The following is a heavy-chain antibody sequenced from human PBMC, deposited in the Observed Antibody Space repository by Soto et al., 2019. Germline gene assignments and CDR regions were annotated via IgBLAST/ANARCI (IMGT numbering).Heavy chain of an antibody. Sequence: SETLSLTCTVSGGSISSYYWSWIRQPPGKGLEWIGYIYYSGSTNYNPSLKSRVTISVDTSKNQFPLKLSSVTAADTAVYYCARGRSSGSYFDFDYWGQGTLVTVSS. J-gene: IGHJ4*02. CDR2: IYYSGST. CDR1: GGSISSYY. CDR3: ARGRSSGSYFDFDY. V-gene: IGHV4-59*01. D-gene: IGHD1-26*01.